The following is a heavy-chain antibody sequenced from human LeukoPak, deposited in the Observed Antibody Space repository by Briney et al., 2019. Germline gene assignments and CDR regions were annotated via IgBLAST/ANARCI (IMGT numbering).Heavy chain of an antibody. CDR1: GFTFSSYA. J-gene: IGHJ6*02. Sequence: GGSLRLSCAASGFTFSSYAMHWVRQAPGKGLEWVAVISYDGSSKYYADSVKGRFTISRDNSKNTLYLQMNSLRAEDTAVYYCARDLAQDYYYYGMDVWGQGTTVTVSS. V-gene: IGHV3-30*04. CDR2: ISYDGSSK. CDR3: ARDLAQDYYYYGMDV.